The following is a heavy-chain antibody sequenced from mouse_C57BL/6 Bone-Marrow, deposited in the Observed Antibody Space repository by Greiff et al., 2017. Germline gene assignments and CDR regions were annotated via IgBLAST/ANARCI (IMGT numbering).Heavy chain of an antibody. CDR3: ARPGTGTFFAY. CDR2: ISSGSSTI. D-gene: IGHD4-1*01. Sequence: EVKVVESGGGLVKPGGSLKLSCAASGFTFSDYGMHWVRQAPEKGLEWVAYISSGSSTIYYADTVKGRFTISRDNAKNTLFLQMTSLRSEDTAMYYCARPGTGTFFAYWGQGTLVTVSA. V-gene: IGHV5-17*01. CDR1: GFTFSDYG. J-gene: IGHJ3*01.